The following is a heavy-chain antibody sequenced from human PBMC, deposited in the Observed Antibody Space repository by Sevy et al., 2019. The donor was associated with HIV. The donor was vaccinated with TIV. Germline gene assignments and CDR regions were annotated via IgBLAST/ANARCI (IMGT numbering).Heavy chain of an antibody. Sequence: GGSLRLSCAASGFTFDDYAMHWVRQAPGKGLEWVSGISWNSGSIGYADSVKGRFTISRANAKNSLYLQMNSLTAEDTDLYYCAKVPGYCSGGSCYDYWGQGTLVTVSS. D-gene: IGHD2-15*01. J-gene: IGHJ4*02. CDR3: AKVPGYCSGGSCYDY. V-gene: IGHV3-9*01. CDR2: ISWNSGSI. CDR1: GFTFDDYA.